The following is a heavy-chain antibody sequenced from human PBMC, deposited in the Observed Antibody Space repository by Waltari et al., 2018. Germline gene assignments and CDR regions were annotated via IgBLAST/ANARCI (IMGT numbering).Heavy chain of an antibody. Sequence: VRLVQSGAEVKKHGASVNLPCKTSGYTFTTYYVHWVRQAPGQGLQWMGWIHPNSGETNYAQNFQGRVTLTRDTSITTVYMELSGLTSDDTAVYYCVRENWYYDYRGQGTLVTVSS. D-gene: IGHD1-7*01. CDR1: GYTFTTYY. V-gene: IGHV1-2*02. J-gene: IGHJ4*02. CDR3: VRENWYYDY. CDR2: IHPNSGET.